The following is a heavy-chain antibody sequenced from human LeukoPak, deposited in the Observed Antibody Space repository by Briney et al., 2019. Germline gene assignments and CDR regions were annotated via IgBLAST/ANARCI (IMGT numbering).Heavy chain of an antibody. CDR3: ARGRIAARPFDY. CDR1: GGSFSGYY. Sequence: SETLSLTCAVYGGSFSGYYWSWIRQPPGKGLEWIGEINHSGSTNYNPSLKSRVTISVDTSKNQFSLKLSSVTAADTAVYYCARGRIAARPFDYWGQGTVVTVSS. V-gene: IGHV4-34*01. CDR2: INHSGST. D-gene: IGHD6-6*01. J-gene: IGHJ4*02.